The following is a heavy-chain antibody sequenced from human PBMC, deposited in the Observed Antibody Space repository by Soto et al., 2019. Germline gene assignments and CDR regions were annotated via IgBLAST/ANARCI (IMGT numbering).Heavy chain of an antibody. CDR3: ATDILTGYYRAAFDI. CDR2: ISSSGSTI. Sequence: PVGSLRLSCAASGFTFSDYYMSWIRQAPGKGLEWVSYISSSGSTIYYADSVKGRFTISRDNAKNSLYLQMNSLRAEDTAVYYCATDILTGYYRAAFDIWGQGTMVTVSS. CDR1: GFTFSDYY. D-gene: IGHD3-9*01. J-gene: IGHJ3*02. V-gene: IGHV3-11*01.